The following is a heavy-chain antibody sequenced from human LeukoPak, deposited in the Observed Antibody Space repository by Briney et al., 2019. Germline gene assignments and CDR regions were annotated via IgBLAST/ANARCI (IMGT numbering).Heavy chain of an antibody. CDR2: INDSGGST. CDR1: GFTFSNYA. J-gene: IGHJ3*02. CDR3: ARGGSYLSAFDI. D-gene: IGHD1-26*01. Sequence: GGSLRLSCAASGFTFSNYAMSWVRQAPGKGLEWVSAINDSGGSTYYADFVKGRFTISRDNSKNTLYLQMNSLRAEDTAVYYCARGGSYLSAFDIWGQGTMVTVSS. V-gene: IGHV3-23*01.